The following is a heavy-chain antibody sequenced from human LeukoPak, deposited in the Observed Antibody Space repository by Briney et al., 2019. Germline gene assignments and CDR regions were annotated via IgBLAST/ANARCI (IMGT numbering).Heavy chain of an antibody. Sequence: ASVKVSCKASGYTFTGYYMHWVRQAPGQGLGWMGWINPNSGGTNYAQKFQGRVTMTRDTSISTAYMELSRLRSDDTAVYYCARSLFGYSYGTGYYFDYWGQGTLVTVSS. V-gene: IGHV1-2*02. CDR2: INPNSGGT. J-gene: IGHJ4*02. D-gene: IGHD5-18*01. CDR1: GYTFTGYY. CDR3: ARSLFGYSYGTGYYFDY.